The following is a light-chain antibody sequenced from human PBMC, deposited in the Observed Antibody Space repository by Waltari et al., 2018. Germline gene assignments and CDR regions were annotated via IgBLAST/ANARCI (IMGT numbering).Light chain of an antibody. CDR2: EDN. V-gene: IGLV6-57*03. J-gene: IGLJ3*02. Sequence: NFMLTQPPPVSESSAKTLTIPCTRSRGSIASIHAPRYPQRPGSAPTTVIDEDNQRPSGVPDRFSGSIDSSSNSASLTISGLKTEDEADYYCQSYDSSNRGVFGGGTKLTVL. CDR1: RGSIASIH. CDR3: QSYDSSNRGV.